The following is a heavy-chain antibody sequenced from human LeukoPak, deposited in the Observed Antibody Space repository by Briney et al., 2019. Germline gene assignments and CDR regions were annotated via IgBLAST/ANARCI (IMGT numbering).Heavy chain of an antibody. CDR1: GFTFSSYG. D-gene: IGHD6-13*01. CDR3: AKGGSSSWYNEYFQH. J-gene: IGHJ1*01. CDR2: ISYDGSNK. Sequence: GGSLRLSCAASGFTFSSYGMHWVRRAPGKGLEWVAVISYDGSNKYYADSVKGRFTISRDNSKNTLYLQMNSLRAEDTAVYYCAKGGSSSWYNEYFQHWGQGTLVTVSS. V-gene: IGHV3-30*18.